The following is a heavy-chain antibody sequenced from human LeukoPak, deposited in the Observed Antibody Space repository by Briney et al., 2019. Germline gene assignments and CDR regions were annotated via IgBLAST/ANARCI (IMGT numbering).Heavy chain of an antibody. CDR3: AKERGSGWLDY. V-gene: IGHV3-30*18. Sequence: PGRSLRLSCAASGFTFSSYGMHWVRQAPGKGLEWVAVISYDGSNKYYADSVKGRFTISRDNSKNTLYLQMNSLRAEDTAVYYCAKERGSGWLDYWGQGTLVTVSS. D-gene: IGHD6-19*01. J-gene: IGHJ4*02. CDR2: ISYDGSNK. CDR1: GFTFSSYG.